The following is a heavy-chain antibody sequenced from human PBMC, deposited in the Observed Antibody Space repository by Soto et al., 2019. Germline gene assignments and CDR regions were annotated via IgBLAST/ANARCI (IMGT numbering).Heavy chain of an antibody. CDR1: GFTFSSYA. CDR3: AKEVLSDY. Sequence: LRLSCAASGFTFSSYALSWVRQAPGKGLEWVSSMSGTGDRTYYADPVRGRFTISRDNSKNTLYLQMNSLRAEDTAIYYCAKEVLSDYWGQGTLVTVSS. D-gene: IGHD2-8*01. J-gene: IGHJ4*02. CDR2: MSGTGDRT. V-gene: IGHV3-23*01.